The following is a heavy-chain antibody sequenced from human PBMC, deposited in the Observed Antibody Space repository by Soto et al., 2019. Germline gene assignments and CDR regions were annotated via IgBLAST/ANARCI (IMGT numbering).Heavy chain of an antibody. J-gene: IGHJ4*02. Sequence: GASVEVACKASGYTFNGYGIGWVRQAPGQGLEWMGWISAYNGNTNYAQKLQGRVTMTTDTSTSTAYMELRSLRPDDTAVYYCARDRANWNYEVDYWGQGTLVTVSS. CDR1: GYTFNGYG. CDR2: ISAYNGNT. CDR3: ARDRANWNYEVDY. D-gene: IGHD1-7*01. V-gene: IGHV1-18*01.